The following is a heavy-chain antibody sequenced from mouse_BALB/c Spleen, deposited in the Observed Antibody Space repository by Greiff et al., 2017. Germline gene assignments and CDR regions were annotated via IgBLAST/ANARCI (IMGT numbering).Heavy chain of an antibody. CDR2: INPNNGGT. D-gene: IGHD2-14*01. CDR1: GYTFTDYN. CDR3: ARKGDRYDDYYAMDY. J-gene: IGHJ4*01. Sequence: EVQRVESGPELVKPGASVKIPCKASGYTFTDYNMDWVKQSHGKSLEWIGDINPNNGGTIYNQKFKDKATLTADKSSSTAYMQLSSLTSEDSAVYYCARKGDRYDDYYAMDYWGQGTSVTVSS. V-gene: IGHV1-18*01.